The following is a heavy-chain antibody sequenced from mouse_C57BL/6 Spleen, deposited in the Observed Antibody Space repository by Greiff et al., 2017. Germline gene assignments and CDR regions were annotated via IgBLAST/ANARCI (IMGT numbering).Heavy chain of an antibody. D-gene: IGHD2-3*01. CDR1: GYTFTSYW. CDR3: ARREDGYPYYFDY. CDR2: IDPSDSYT. Sequence: VKLQQPGAELVMPGASVKLSCKASGYTFTSYWMHWVKQRPGQGLEWIGEIDPSDSYTNYNQKFKGKSTLTVDKSSSTAYMQLSSLTSEDSAVYYCARREDGYPYYFDYWGQGTTLTVSS. V-gene: IGHV1-69*01. J-gene: IGHJ2*01.